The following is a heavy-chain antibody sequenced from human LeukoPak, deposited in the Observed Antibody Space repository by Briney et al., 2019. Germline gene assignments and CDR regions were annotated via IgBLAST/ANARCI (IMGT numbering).Heavy chain of an antibody. J-gene: IGHJ4*02. CDR2: INYSGST. CDR3: ARARSGWYVAYFDY. V-gene: IGHV4-34*01. Sequence: PSETLSLTCAVYGGSFSGYYWSWIRQPPGKGLEWIGEINYSGSTNYNPSLKSRVTISVDTSKNQFSLKLSSVTAADTAVYYCARARSGWYVAYFDYWGQGTLVTVSS. CDR1: GGSFSGYY. D-gene: IGHD6-19*01.